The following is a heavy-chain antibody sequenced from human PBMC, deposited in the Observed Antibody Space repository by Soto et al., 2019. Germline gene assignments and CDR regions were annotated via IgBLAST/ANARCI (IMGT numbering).Heavy chain of an antibody. CDR1: GGSISSGGYY. D-gene: IGHD4-17*01. CDR3: ARDPSTVTTSLGGMDV. V-gene: IGHV4-31*03. J-gene: IGHJ6*02. Sequence: LSLTCTVSGGSISSGGYYWSWIRQHPGKGLEWIGYIYYSGSTYYNPSLKSRVTISVDTSKNQFSLKLSSVTAADTAVYYCARDPSTVTTSLGGMDVWGQGTTVTVSS. CDR2: IYYSGST.